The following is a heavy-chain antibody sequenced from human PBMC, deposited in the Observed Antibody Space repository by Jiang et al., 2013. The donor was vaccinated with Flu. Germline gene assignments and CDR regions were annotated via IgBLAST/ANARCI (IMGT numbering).Heavy chain of an antibody. CDR2: INPNSGGT. CDR1: GYTFSDYY. Sequence: GAEVKKPGASVKVSCKASGYTFSDYYMHWVRQAPGQGLEWMGWINPNSGGTNYAQKFQGWVTMTRDTSISTAYMQLGSLRSEDTAVYYCHSSGYYPYYFDYWGQGTLVTVSS. J-gene: IGHJ4*02. D-gene: IGHD3-22*01. V-gene: IGHV1-2*04. CDR3: HSSGYYPYYFDY.